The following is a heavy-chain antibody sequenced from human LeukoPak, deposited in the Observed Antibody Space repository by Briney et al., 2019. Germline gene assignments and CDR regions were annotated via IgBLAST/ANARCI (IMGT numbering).Heavy chain of an antibody. V-gene: IGHV3-23*01. Sequence: GGSLRLSCAASGFSFSSFAMSWVRQAPGKGLDWVSSISGSGAGTYYADSVKGRFTISRDNSKNTLYLQMNSLRAEDTAVYYCAKSIAVAFYSWGQGTLVTVSS. CDR3: AKSIAVAFYS. CDR2: ISGSGAGT. CDR1: GFSFSSFA. J-gene: IGHJ4*02. D-gene: IGHD6-19*01.